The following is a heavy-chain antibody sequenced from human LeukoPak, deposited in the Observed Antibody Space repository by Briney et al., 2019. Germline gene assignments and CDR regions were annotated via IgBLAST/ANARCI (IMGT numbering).Heavy chain of an antibody. D-gene: IGHD5-12*01. Sequence: PGGSLRLSCAASGFTFSSYAMHWVRQAPGKGLEWVAVISYDGSNKYYADSVKGRFTISRDNSKNTLYLQMNSLRAEDTAVYYCAGDGGGYSGYDPRDYFDYWGQGTLVTVSS. CDR2: ISYDGSNK. V-gene: IGHV3-30*04. CDR1: GFTFSSYA. CDR3: AGDGGGYSGYDPRDYFDY. J-gene: IGHJ4*02.